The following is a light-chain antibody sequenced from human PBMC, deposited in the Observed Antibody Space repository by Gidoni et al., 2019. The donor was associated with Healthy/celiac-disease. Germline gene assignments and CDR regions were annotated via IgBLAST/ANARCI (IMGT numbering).Light chain of an antibody. V-gene: IGKV1-39*01. J-gene: IGKJ2*01. CDR2: AAS. CDR1: QSISSY. Sequence: IQMTQAPSSLSASVGDRVTITCRASQSISSYLNWYQQKPGKAPKLLIYAASSLQSGVPSRFSGSGSGTDFTLTISSLQPEDFATYYCQQCYSPPLYTFGQGTQLEIK. CDR3: QQCYSPPLYT.